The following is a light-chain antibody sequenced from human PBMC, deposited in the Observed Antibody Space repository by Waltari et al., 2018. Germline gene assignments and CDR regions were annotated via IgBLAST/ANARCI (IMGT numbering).Light chain of an antibody. CDR3: QKYLPVPGT. CDR2: DAA. J-gene: IGKJ1*01. CDR1: QSISRY. V-gene: IGKV3-20*01. Sequence: EIMWTQSPGILSLSPGERATLSCRPVQSISRYLAWYQQKPGQAPRLLIYDAASRATGIPDRFSGSGSGTDFSLNISRLEPEDSAVYYCQKYLPVPGTFGQGTKVEIK.